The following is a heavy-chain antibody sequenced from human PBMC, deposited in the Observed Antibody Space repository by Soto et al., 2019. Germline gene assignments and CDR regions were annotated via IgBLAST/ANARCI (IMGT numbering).Heavy chain of an antibody. Sequence: PGGSLRLSCAASGFTFSSYGMHWVRQAPGKGLEWVAVISYDGSNRYYADSVKGRFTISRDNSKITLYLQMNSLRAEDTAVYYCAKELIIPAPSDYYYGLDVWGQGTTVTVSS. CDR2: ISYDGSNR. J-gene: IGHJ6*02. D-gene: IGHD2-2*01. CDR1: GFTFSSYG. V-gene: IGHV3-30*18. CDR3: AKELIIPAPSDYYYGLDV.